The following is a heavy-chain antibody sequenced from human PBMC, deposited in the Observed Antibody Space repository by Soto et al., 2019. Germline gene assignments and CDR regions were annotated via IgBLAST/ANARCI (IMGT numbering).Heavy chain of an antibody. CDR3: AGAFITMVRGVVINWFDP. J-gene: IGHJ5*02. CDR2: IYYNGNT. Sequence: QVQVQESGPGLVKPSETLALTCSVSGASFSSYYWSWIRQPPGKGLEWIGYIYYNGNTDYNPSLTSRVTMSVDTSKNQFFLKLTSVTAADTAVYYCAGAFITMVRGVVINWFDPWGQGTLVTVSS. V-gene: IGHV4-59*01. D-gene: IGHD3-10*01. CDR1: GASFSSYY.